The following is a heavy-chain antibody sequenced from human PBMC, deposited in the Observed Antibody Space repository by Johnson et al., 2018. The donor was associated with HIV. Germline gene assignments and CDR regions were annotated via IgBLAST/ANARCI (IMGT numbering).Heavy chain of an antibody. J-gene: IGHJ3*02. Sequence: EKLVESGGGVVRPGGSLRLSCAASGFTFDDYGMSWVRQAPGKGLEWVSGITWNGGSTGYADSVKGRFTISRDNAKNSLYLQMNSLRAEDTAVYYCANSYSSSSGNNDYAFDIWGQGTMVTVSS. CDR3: ANSYSSSSGNNDYAFDI. V-gene: IGHV3-20*04. CDR1: GFTFDDYG. CDR2: ITWNGGST. D-gene: IGHD6-6*01.